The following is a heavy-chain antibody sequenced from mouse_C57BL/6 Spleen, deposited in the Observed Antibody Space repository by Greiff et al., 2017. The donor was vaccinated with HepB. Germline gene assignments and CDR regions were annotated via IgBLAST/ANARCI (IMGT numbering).Heavy chain of an antibody. D-gene: IGHD1-1*01. CDR1: GYTFTSYW. CDR2: IHPNSGST. V-gene: IGHV1-64*01. J-gene: IGHJ2*01. CDR3: ARYAVAPYFDY. Sequence: VQLQQPGAELVKPGASVKLPCKASGYTFTSYWMHWVKQRPGQGLEWIGMIHPNSGSTNYNEKFKSKATLTVDKSSSTAYMQLSSLTSEDSAVYYCARYAVAPYFDYWGQGTTLTVSS.